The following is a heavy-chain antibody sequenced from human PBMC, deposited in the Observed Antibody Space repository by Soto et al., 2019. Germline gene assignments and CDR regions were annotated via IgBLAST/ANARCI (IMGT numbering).Heavy chain of an antibody. CDR2: ISYDGSNK. CDR1: GFTFSSYG. V-gene: IGHV3-30*03. J-gene: IGHJ4*02. Sequence: LRLSCAASGFTFSSYGMHWVRQAPGKGLEWVAVISYDGSNKYYADSVKGRFTISRDNSKNTLYLQMNSLRAEDTAVYYCARDGYGSGSYYSYWGQGTLVTVSS. D-gene: IGHD3-10*01. CDR3: ARDGYGSGSYYSY.